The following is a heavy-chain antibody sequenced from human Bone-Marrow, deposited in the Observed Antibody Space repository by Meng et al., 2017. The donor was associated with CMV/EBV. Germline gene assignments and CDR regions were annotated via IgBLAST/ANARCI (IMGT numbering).Heavy chain of an antibody. CDR1: GDSISSSSYY. CDR3: ARDRKPLYQYDSAGYFDF. J-gene: IGHJ4*02. Sequence: ESLKISCTVSGDSISSSSYYWGWIRQAPGKGLEWIGSIFYSGTPYYSPSFKSRVTLSLDSSKNQFSLKLSSVTAADTAVYYCARDRKPLYQYDSAGYFDFWGQGRLVTLSS. CDR2: IFYSGTP. V-gene: IGHV4-39*07. D-gene: IGHD3-9*01.